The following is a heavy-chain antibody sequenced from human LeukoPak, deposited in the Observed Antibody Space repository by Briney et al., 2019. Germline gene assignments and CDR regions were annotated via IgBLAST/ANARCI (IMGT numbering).Heavy chain of an antibody. Sequence: ASVNVSCKASGYTFTSYGISWVRQAPGQGLEWMGWISAYNGNTFYAQNLQGRVTMTTDTSTSTAYMELRSLTSDDTAVYYCARVLEITNYYYYMDVWGKGTTVTVSS. V-gene: IGHV1-18*01. CDR1: GYTFTSYG. J-gene: IGHJ6*03. D-gene: IGHD1-1*01. CDR3: ARVLEITNYYYYMDV. CDR2: ISAYNGNT.